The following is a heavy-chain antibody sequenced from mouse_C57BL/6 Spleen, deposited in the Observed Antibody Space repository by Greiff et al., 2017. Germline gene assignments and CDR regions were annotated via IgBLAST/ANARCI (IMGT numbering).Heavy chain of an antibody. CDR2: IDPSDSYT. CDR3: ARDEDGYYD. CDR1: GYTFTSYW. Sequence: QVQLQQPGAELVMPGASVKLSCKASGYTFTSYWMHWVKQRPGQGLEWIGEIDPSDSYTNYNQKFKGKSTLTVDKSSSTAYMQLSSLTSEDSAVYYCARDEDGYYDWGQGTTLTVSS. J-gene: IGHJ2*01. D-gene: IGHD2-3*01. V-gene: IGHV1-69*01.